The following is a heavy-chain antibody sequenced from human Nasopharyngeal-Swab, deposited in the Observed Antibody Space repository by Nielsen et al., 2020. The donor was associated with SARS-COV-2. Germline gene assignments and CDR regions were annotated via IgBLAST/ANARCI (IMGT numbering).Heavy chain of an antibody. CDR1: GYTFTSYG. D-gene: IGHD5-18*01. J-gene: IGHJ6*03. CDR2: INAYNGNT. V-gene: IGHV1-18*01. CDR3: ARAKGRGYSYSWDYYYNMEV. Sequence: ASVKVSCKASGYTFTSYGISWVRQAPGQGLEWMGWINAYNGNTNYAQKLQGRVTMTTDTSTSTAYMELRSLRSDDTAVYYCARAKGRGYSYSWDYYYNMEVWGKGTTVTVSS.